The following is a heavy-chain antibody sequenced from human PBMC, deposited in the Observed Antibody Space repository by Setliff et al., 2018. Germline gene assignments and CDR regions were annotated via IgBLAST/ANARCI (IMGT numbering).Heavy chain of an antibody. Sequence: ASVKVSCKASGYTFTDYYMHWVQQAPGKGLEWMGRVDPEDGETIYAEKFQGRVTITADTSTDTAYMELSSLRSEDTAVYYCATDSFYYDSSGVDDYWGQGTLVTVSS. CDR3: ATDSFYYDSSGVDDY. V-gene: IGHV1-69-2*01. CDR1: GYTFTDYY. J-gene: IGHJ4*02. CDR2: VDPEDGET. D-gene: IGHD3-22*01.